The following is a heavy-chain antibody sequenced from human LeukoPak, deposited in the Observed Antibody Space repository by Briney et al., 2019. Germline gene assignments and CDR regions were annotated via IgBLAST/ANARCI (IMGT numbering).Heavy chain of an antibody. CDR2: ISGGGGNT. V-gene: IGHV3-23*01. CDR3: AKGVVGASSAAAAGYFDF. D-gene: IGHD1-26*01. CDR1: GFTFSNYA. Sequence: SGGSLRLSCAASGFTFSNYAMSWVRQAPGKGLEWVSVISGGGGNTYYADSVKGRFAISRDNSKDTLFLQMNSLRAEDTAVYYCAKGVVGASSAAAAGYFDFWGQGTLVTASS. J-gene: IGHJ4*02.